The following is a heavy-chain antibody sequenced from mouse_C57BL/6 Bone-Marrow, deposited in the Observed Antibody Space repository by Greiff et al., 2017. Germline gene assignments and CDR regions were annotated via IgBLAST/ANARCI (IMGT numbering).Heavy chain of an antibody. CDR3: TLYGTQAWFAY. V-gene: IGHV14-4*01. CDR1: GFNIKDDY. CDR2: IEPENGDT. D-gene: IGHD2-10*02. J-gene: IGHJ3*01. Sequence: EVQLQQSGAELVRPGASVKLSCTASGFNIKDDYMHWVKQRPEQGLEWIGWIEPENGDTEYASKFQGKATITADTSSNTAYLQLSSLTSEDTAVYYCTLYGTQAWFAYWGQGTLVTVSA.